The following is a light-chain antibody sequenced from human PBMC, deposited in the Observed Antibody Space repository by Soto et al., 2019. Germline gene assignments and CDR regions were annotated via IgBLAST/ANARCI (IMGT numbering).Light chain of an antibody. V-gene: IGLV1-40*01. J-gene: IGLJ1*01. CDR2: GNS. Sequence: QSVLTQPPSVSGAPGQRDTISCTGSSANIGAGYDVHWYQQLPGTAPKVLIYGNSNRPSGVPDRFSGSKSGTSASLGITGLQAEDEADYYCQSYDSSLGAYVFGTGTKVTVL. CDR1: SANIGAGYD. CDR3: QSYDSSLGAYV.